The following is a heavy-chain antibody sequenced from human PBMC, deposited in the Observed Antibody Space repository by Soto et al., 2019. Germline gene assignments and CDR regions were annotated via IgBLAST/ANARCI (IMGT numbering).Heavy chain of an antibody. CDR1: GFSFGSYD. CDR2: IGTVGDP. CDR3: AREDDGSGSRVAVFDY. D-gene: IGHD3-10*01. J-gene: IGHJ4*02. Sequence: PGGSLRLSCVASGFSFGSYDMHWVRQIKGKGLEWVSGIGTVGDPFYPGSVKGRFTISRENANNSLYLQMNSLRAGDTAVYYCAREDDGSGSRVAVFDYWGQGTLVTVSS. V-gene: IGHV3-13*05.